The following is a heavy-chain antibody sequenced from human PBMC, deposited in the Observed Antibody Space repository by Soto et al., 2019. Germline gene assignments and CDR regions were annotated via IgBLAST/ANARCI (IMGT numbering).Heavy chain of an antibody. Sequence: QVQLQESGPGLVKPSQTLSLTCTVSGGSISSGGYYWSWIRQHPGKGLEWIGYIYYSGSTYYNPSLKGRVTISVDTSKNQFSLKLSSVTAADTAVYYCARAPPGPYQGSADYFDYWGQGTLVTVSS. CDR3: ARAPPGPYQGSADYFDY. V-gene: IGHV4-31*03. D-gene: IGHD3-10*01. CDR1: GGSISSGGYY. CDR2: IYYSGST. J-gene: IGHJ4*02.